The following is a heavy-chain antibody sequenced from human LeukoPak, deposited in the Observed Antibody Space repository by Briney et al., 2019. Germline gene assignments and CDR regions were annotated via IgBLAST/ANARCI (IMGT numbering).Heavy chain of an antibody. D-gene: IGHD3-10*01. CDR3: ARVWFGESSYYYYGMDA. Sequence: PSETLSLTCTVSGGSISSYYWSWIRQPPGKGLEWIGYIYYSGSTNYNPSLKSRVTISVDTSKNQFSLKLSSVTAADTAVYYCARVWFGESSYYYYGMDAWGQGTTVTVSS. CDR2: IYYSGST. CDR1: GGSISSYY. V-gene: IGHV4-59*01. J-gene: IGHJ6*02.